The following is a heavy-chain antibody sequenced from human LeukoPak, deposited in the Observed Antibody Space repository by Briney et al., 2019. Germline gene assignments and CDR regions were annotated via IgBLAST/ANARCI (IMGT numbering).Heavy chain of an antibody. CDR2: IYHSGST. D-gene: IGHD5-24*01. V-gene: IGHV4-30-2*01. J-gene: IGHJ4*02. Sequence: PSQTLSLTCTVSGGSISSGGYYWSWIRQPPGKGLEWIGYIYHSGSTYYNPSLKSRVTISVDRSKNQFSLKLSSVTAADTAVYYCARARGDGYKIFDYWGQGTLVTVSS. CDR1: GGSISSGGYY. CDR3: ARARGDGYKIFDY.